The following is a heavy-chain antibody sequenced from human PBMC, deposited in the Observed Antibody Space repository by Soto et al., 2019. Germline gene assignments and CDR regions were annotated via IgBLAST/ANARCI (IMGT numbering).Heavy chain of an antibody. CDR2: IRSSTSTI. CDR3: VRDQWYAFDI. CDR1: GFTFSSYS. J-gene: IGHJ3*02. Sequence: EVQLVESGGGLVQPGGSLRVSCAASGFTFSSYSVNWVRQAPGKGLEWVPYIRSSTSTISYADSVKGRFTISSDNAKNSLYLQMNSLRAEDTAVYYCVRDQWYAFDIWGQGTMVTVSS. V-gene: IGHV3-48*01. D-gene: IGHD2-15*01.